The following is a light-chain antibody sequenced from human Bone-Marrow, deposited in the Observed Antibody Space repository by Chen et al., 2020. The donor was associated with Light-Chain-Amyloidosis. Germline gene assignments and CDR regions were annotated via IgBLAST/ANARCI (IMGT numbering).Light chain of an antibody. CDR1: QDISRF. J-gene: IGKJ4*01. CDR2: DVY. Sequence: DIQMTQSPSSLSASVGDRVTITCQASQDISRFLNWYQQKPGKAPNLLIYDVYKLETGVPPRFSGSGSGKHFTFTITSLQPEDIATYYCQQYDHFLSFGGGTKVEVK. CDR3: QQYDHFLS. V-gene: IGKV1-33*01.